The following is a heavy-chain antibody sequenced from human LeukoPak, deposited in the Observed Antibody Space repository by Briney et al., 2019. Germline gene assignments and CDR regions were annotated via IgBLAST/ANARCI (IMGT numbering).Heavy chain of an antibody. J-gene: IGHJ4*02. CDR2: ISNSGST. D-gene: IGHD2-15*01. V-gene: IGHV4-59*01. Sequence: SQTLSLTCTVSGGSISGYYWSWIRQHPGKGLEWIAYISNSGSTNYNPSLKNRVTISRDTSKNQLSLKLSSVTAADTAVYYCARDRGSGGGFDYWGQGTLVTVSS. CDR3: ARDRGSGGGFDY. CDR1: GGSISGYY.